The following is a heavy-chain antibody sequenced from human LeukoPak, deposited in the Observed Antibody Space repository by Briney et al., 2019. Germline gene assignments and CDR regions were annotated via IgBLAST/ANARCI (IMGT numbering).Heavy chain of an antibody. CDR2: IYSGGST. Sequence: GGSLRLSCAASGFTVSSSYMSWVRQAPGKGLEWVSVIYSGGSTYYADSVKGRFTISRDNSKNTLYLQMNSLRAEDTAVYYCARIRRGSGWYGYYFDYWGQGTLVTVSS. CDR1: GFTVSSSY. V-gene: IGHV3-53*01. CDR3: ARIRRGSGWYGYYFDY. D-gene: IGHD6-19*01. J-gene: IGHJ4*02.